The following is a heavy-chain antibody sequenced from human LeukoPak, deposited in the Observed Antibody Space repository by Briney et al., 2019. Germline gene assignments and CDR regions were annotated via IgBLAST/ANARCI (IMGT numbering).Heavy chain of an antibody. J-gene: IGHJ6*02. CDR3: ARGGGLDV. Sequence: GGSLRLSCAASGFTFSSYWMNWVRQAPGKGLEWVASINHNGNVNYYVDSVKGRFTISRDNAKNSLYLQMSNLRAEDTAVYFCARGGGLDVWGQGATVTVSS. CDR1: GFTFSSYW. V-gene: IGHV3-7*03. CDR2: INHNGNVN. D-gene: IGHD3-16*01.